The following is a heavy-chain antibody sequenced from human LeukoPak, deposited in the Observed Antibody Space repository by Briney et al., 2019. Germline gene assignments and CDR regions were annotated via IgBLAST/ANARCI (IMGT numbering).Heavy chain of an antibody. CDR1: GYTFTSYD. J-gene: IGHJ5*02. D-gene: IGHD3-10*01. CDR3: ARGIARGVPYNWFDP. V-gene: IGHV1-8*01. Sequence: GASVKVSCKASGYTFTSYDINWVRQATGQGLEWMGWMNPDSGNTGYAQEFQGRVTMTRNTSISTAYMELYSLESEDTAVYYCARGIARGVPYNWFDPWGQGTLVTVSS. CDR2: MNPDSGNT.